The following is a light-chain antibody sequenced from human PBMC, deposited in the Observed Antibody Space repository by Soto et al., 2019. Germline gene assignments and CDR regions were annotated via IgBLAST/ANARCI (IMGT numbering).Light chain of an antibody. J-gene: IGKJ1*01. CDR2: KAS. CDR3: QQYNSYRRT. Sequence: DIQMTQSPSTLSASVGDRVTITCRASQSISSWLAWYQQKPGKAPKLLIYKASSLESGVPSRFSGSGSGTEFTLTISSLQPDDFATDYCQQYNSYRRTFGQGTKVEIK. V-gene: IGKV1-5*03. CDR1: QSISSW.